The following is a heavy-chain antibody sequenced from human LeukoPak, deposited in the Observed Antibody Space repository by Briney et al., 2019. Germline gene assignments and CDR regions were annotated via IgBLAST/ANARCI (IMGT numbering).Heavy chain of an antibody. CDR3: VRVGRSAFDI. Sequence: GGSLRLSCAASGFTLGSYWMSWVRQAPGKGLEWVANIKQDGSDKYYVDSVEGRFTVSRDNAQNSLYLQINSLRAEDTAVYYCVRVGRSAFDIWGQGTMVTVSS. J-gene: IGHJ3*02. CDR1: GFTLGSYW. CDR2: IKQDGSDK. V-gene: IGHV3-7*01.